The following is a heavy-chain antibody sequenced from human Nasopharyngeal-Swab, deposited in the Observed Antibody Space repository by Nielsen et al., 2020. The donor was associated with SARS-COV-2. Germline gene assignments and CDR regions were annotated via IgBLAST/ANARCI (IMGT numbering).Heavy chain of an antibody. CDR3: ARWVTFYYSYYGMDV. J-gene: IGHJ6*02. CDR1: GFTFSSYW. Sequence: GGSLRLPCEPSGFTFSSYWMSWVPQAPGKGLEWVANIKQDGSEKYYVDSVKGRFTISRDNAKNSLYLQMNSLRAEDTAVYYCARWVTFYYSYYGMDVWGQGTTVTVSS. V-gene: IGHV3-7*03. D-gene: IGHD4-23*01. CDR2: IKQDGSEK.